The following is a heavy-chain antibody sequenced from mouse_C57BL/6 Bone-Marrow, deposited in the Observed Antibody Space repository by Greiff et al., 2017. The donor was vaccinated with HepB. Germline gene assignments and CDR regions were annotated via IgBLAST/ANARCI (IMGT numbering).Heavy chain of an antibody. CDR1: GFNIKNTY. Sequence: DVQLQESVAELVRPGASVKLSCTASGFNIKNTYMHWVKQRPEQGLEWIGRIDPANGNTKYAPKFQGKATITADTSSNTAYLQLSSLTSEDTAIYYGARGRNKGYPDWYFDVWGTGTTVTVSS. V-gene: IGHV14-3*01. CDR2: IDPANGNT. CDR3: ARGRNKGYPDWYFDV. J-gene: IGHJ1*03. D-gene: IGHD2-2*01.